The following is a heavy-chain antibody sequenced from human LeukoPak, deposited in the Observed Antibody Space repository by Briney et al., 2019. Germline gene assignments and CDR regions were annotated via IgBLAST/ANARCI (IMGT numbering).Heavy chain of an antibody. CDR1: GYTFTGYY. J-gene: IGHJ3*02. CDR2: INPNSGGT. D-gene: IGHD3-3*01. Sequence: GASVKVSCKASGYTFTGYYMHWVRQAPGQGLEWMGGINPNSGGTNYAQKVEGRVTITRDTSISTAYMELSRLRSDDTAVYYCARDPPFWSGYGAFDIWGQGTMVTVSS. CDR3: ARDPPFWSGYGAFDI. V-gene: IGHV1-2*02.